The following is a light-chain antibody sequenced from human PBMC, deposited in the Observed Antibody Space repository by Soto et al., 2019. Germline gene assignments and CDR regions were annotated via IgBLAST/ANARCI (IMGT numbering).Light chain of an antibody. J-gene: IGKJ1*01. V-gene: IGKV3-15*01. CDR3: QQYNNWPPGT. CDR2: GAS. Sequence: EIVMTQSPATLSVSPGERATLSCSASQSFSSNLAWYQQKPGQAPRLLIYGASTRATGIPARFSGSGSGTEFTLTISSLQSEDFAVYYCQQYNNWPPGTFGQGTKVDIK. CDR1: QSFSSN.